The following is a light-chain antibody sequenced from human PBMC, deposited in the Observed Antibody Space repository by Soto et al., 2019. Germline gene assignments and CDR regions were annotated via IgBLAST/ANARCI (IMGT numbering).Light chain of an antibody. CDR1: RSVGNN. Sequence: EIVLTQSPATLSLYPGERATLSCRASRSVGNNLAWYQKKPGQAPGLLIHAASTRATGTPARFSGSGSGTDFTLTISSLEPEDVAVYYCQQHADWPLTFGGGTKVDLK. J-gene: IGKJ4*01. V-gene: IGKV3-11*01. CDR3: QQHADWPLT. CDR2: AAS.